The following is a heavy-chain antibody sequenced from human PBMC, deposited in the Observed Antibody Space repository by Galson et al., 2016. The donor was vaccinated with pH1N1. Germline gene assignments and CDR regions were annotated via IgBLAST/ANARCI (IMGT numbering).Heavy chain of an antibody. D-gene: IGHD3-10*01. Sequence: SLRLSCAASGLTFSSHGMHWVRQAPGKGLEWVALIWYDGSKKDYADSVKGRFTISRDNSKNTLYLQMNSLRAEDTAVYYCARAEYYGSVSYIVRYFGMDVWGQGTTVTVSS. J-gene: IGHJ6*02. CDR3: ARAEYYGSVSYIVRYFGMDV. CDR1: GLTFSSHG. CDR2: IWYDGSKK. V-gene: IGHV3-33*01.